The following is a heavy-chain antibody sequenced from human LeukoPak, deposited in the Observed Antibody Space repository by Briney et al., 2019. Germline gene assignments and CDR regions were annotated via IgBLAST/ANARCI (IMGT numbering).Heavy chain of an antibody. J-gene: IGHJ4*02. Sequence: PGGSLGLSCAASGFTFSSYEMNWVRQAPGKGLEWVSYISSSGSTIYYADSVKGRFTISRDNAKNSLYLQMNSLRAEDTAVYYCATLFGVAAIDYWGQGTLVTVSS. CDR3: ATLFGVAAIDY. CDR1: GFTFSSYE. V-gene: IGHV3-48*03. CDR2: ISSSGSTI. D-gene: IGHD3-3*01.